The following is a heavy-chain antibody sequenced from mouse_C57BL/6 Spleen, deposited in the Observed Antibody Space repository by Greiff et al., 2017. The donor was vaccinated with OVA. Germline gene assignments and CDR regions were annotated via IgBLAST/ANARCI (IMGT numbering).Heavy chain of an antibody. CDR2: IHPSDSDT. Sequence: VQLQQPGAELVKPGASVKVSCKASGYTFTSYWMHWVKQRPGQGLEWIGRIHPSDSDTNYNQKFKGKATLTVDKSSSTAYMQLSSLTSEDSAVYYCATHILYGSSYVGYFDVWGKGTTVTVSA. V-gene: IGHV1-74*01. J-gene: IGHJ1*03. CDR1: GYTFTSYW. D-gene: IGHD1-1*01. CDR3: ATHILYGSSYVGYFDV.